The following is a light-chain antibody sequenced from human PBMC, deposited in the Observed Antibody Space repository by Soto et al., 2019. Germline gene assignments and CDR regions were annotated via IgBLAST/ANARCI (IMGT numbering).Light chain of an antibody. CDR1: PSISNY. CDR2: AAS. V-gene: IGKV1-39*01. Sequence: DIHMTQSPSSLSAAVGDRVTIACRASPSISNYLNWYQQRPGQAPKLLIYAASSLQSGVPSRFSGSGSGTDFTLTISSLQPEDFVTYYCQQAYSTPITFGQGTRPEI. J-gene: IGKJ5*01. CDR3: QQAYSTPIT.